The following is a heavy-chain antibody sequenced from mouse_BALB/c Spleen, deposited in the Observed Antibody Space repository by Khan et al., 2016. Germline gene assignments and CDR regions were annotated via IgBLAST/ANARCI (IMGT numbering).Heavy chain of an antibody. J-gene: IGHJ2*01. CDR2: IHPGNGGS. Sequence: ELVESGASVKLSCKALGYTFTDYEMHWVKQTPVRGLEWIGAIHPGNGGSAYNQKFKGKATLTADISSSTAYMELSSLTSEDSAVYFCTKGLRRGYYFDYWGPGNALTVSS. CDR1: GYTFTDYE. D-gene: IGHD2-4*01. CDR3: TKGLRRGYYFDY. V-gene: IGHV1-15*01.